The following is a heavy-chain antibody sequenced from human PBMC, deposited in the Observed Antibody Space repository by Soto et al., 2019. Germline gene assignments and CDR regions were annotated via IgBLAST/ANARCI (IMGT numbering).Heavy chain of an antibody. Sequence: SETLSLTCTVSGGSISSSSYYWGWIRQPPGKGLEWIGSIYYSGNTYYNPSLKSRVTISVDTAKNQFSLKVNSVTAADTAVYYCARESYYGSGATVVAYWGQGTLVTVSS. CDR2: IYYSGNT. CDR3: ARESYYGSGATVVAY. J-gene: IGHJ4*02. CDR1: GGSISSSSYY. V-gene: IGHV4-39*07. D-gene: IGHD3-10*01.